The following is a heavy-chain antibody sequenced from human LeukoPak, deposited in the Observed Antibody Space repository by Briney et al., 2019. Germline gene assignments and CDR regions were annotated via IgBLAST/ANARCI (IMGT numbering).Heavy chain of an antibody. D-gene: IGHD4-17*01. Sequence: GGSLRLSCAASGFSFSTYAMTWVRQAPGKGLEWVAVISYDGSNEYYADSVKGRFTISRDNSKNTLYLQMNSLRAEDTAVYYCARALMTTGKGAFDIWGQGTMVTVSS. J-gene: IGHJ3*02. CDR2: ISYDGSNE. CDR1: GFSFSTYA. CDR3: ARALMTTGKGAFDI. V-gene: IGHV3-30-3*01.